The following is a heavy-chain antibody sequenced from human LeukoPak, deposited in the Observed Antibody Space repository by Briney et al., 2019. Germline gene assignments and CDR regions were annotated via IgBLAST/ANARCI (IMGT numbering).Heavy chain of an antibody. J-gene: IGHJ4*02. CDR3: ARDEAAAGRFDY. D-gene: IGHD6-13*01. CDR2: ISGSGGST. Sequence: GGSLRLSCAASGFTFSSYAMSWVRQAPGKGLEWVSAISGSGGSTYYADSVKGRFTISRDNSKNTLYLQMNSLRAEDTAVYYCARDEAAAGRFDYWGQGTLVTVSS. V-gene: IGHV3-23*01. CDR1: GFTFSSYA.